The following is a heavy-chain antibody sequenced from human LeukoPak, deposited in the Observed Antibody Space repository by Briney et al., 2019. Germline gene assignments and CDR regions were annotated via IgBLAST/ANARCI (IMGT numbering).Heavy chain of an antibody. CDR3: ARVFGAAGTESSDY. D-gene: IGHD6-13*01. J-gene: IGHJ4*02. CDR2: IGSSSSII. V-gene: IGHV3-48*04. CDR1: GFTFSSYS. Sequence: GGSLRLSCAASGFTFSSYSMNWVRQAPGEGLEWVSYIGSSSSIIYYADSVKGRFTISRDNAKNSLYLQMNSLRAEDTAVYYCARVFGAAGTESSDYWGQGTLVTVSS.